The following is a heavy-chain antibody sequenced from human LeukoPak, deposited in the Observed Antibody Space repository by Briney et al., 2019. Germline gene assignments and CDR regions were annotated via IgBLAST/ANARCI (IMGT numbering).Heavy chain of an antibody. D-gene: IGHD2-15*01. CDR1: GFTFSSYA. Sequence: PGGSLRLSCAASGFTFSSYAMHWVRQAPGKGLEWVAVISYDGSNKYYADSVKGRFTISRDNSKNTLYLQMNSLRAEDTAVYYCARDGEGYCSGSSCFSWFDPWGQGTLVTVSS. V-gene: IGHV3-30-3*01. J-gene: IGHJ5*02. CDR2: ISYDGSNK. CDR3: ARDGEGYCSGSSCFSWFDP.